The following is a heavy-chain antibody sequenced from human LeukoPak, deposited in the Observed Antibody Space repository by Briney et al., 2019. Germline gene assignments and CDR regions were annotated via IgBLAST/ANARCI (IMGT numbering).Heavy chain of an antibody. Sequence: GGSLRLSCAASGFTFSNYWMTWVRQAPGKGLEWVANIKQDGSEKYYVDSVKGRFTISRDNSKNTLYLQMNSLRAEDTAVYYCAKAELLEAKNWFDPWGQGTLVTVSS. CDR3: AKAELLEAKNWFDP. CDR1: GFTFSNYW. J-gene: IGHJ5*02. D-gene: IGHD1-26*01. CDR2: IKQDGSEK. V-gene: IGHV3-7*03.